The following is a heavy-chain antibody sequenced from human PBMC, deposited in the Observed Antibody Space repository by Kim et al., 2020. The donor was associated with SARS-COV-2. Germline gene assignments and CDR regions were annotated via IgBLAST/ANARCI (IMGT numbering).Heavy chain of an antibody. CDR2: INPSGGST. CDR1: GYTFTSYY. J-gene: IGHJ3*02. Sequence: ASVKVSCKASGYTFTSYYMHWVRQAPGQGLEWMGMINPSGGSTSYAQKFQGRVTMTRDTSTSTVYMELSSLRSEDTAVYYCARGSYSSGWYEGAFDIWGQGTMVTVSS. D-gene: IGHD6-19*01. V-gene: IGHV1-46*01. CDR3: ARGSYSSGWYEGAFDI.